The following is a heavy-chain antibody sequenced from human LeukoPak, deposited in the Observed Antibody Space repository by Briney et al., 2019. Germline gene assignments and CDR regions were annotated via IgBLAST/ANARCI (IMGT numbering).Heavy chain of an antibody. V-gene: IGHV3-7*01. CDR1: GFTFSSYW. CDR2: IKQDGSEK. CDR3: ALSFDY. Sequence: PGGSLRLSCAASGFTFSSYWTSWVRQAPGKGLEWVANIKQDGSEKYYVDSVKGRFTISRDNAKNSLYLQMNSLRAEDTAVYYCALSFDYWGQGTLVTVSS. J-gene: IGHJ4*02.